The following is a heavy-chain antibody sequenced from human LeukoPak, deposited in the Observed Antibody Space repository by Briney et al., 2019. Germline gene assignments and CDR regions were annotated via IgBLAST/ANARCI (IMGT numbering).Heavy chain of an antibody. J-gene: IGHJ5*02. CDR2: ISWDGGST. Sequence: GGSLRLSCAASGFTFDDYAMHWVRQASGKGLEWVSLISWDGGSTYYADSVKGRFTISRDNSKNSLYLQMNSLRAEDTALYYCTKAASSSPGGFDPWGQGTLVTVSS. CDR3: TKAASSSPGGFDP. V-gene: IGHV3-43D*03. CDR1: GFTFDDYA.